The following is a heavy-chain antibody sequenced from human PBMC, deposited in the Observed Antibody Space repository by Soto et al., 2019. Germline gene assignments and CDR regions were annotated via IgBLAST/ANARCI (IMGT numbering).Heavy chain of an antibody. J-gene: IGHJ6*02. CDR2: INPNSGGT. CDR1: GYTFTGYY. Sequence: ASVKVSCKASGYTFTGYYMHWVRQAPGQGLEWMGWINPNSGGTNYAQKFQGWVTMTRDTSISTAYMELSRLRSDDTAVYYCARAEYSSSYYGMDVWGQGTTVTV. V-gene: IGHV1-2*04. CDR3: ARAEYSSSYYGMDV. D-gene: IGHD6-6*01.